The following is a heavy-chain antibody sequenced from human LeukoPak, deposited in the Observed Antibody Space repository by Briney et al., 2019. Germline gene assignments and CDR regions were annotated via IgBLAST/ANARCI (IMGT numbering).Heavy chain of an antibody. CDR2: ISGSGGST. J-gene: IGHJ5*02. D-gene: IGHD6-13*01. CDR3: AKDKSSWYVGWFDP. CDR1: GLTVSSNY. V-gene: IGHV3-23*01. Sequence: GGSLRLSCAASGLTVSSNYMSWVRQAPGKGLEWVSAISGSGGSTYYADSVKGRFTISRDNSKNTLYLQMNSLRAEDTAVYYCAKDKSSWYVGWFDPWGRGTLVTVSS.